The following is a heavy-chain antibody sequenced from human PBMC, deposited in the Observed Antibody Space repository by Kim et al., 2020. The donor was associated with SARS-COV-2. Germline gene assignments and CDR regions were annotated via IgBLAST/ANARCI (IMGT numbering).Heavy chain of an antibody. CDR3: ARAYSDSSLYYYHYLDD. Sequence: GGSLRLSCAASGFTFSSHWIHWVRQAPGKGLVWVSRTTNDGSSTTYADSVKGRFTISRDNAKNTLYLQMNSLRAEDTAVYYCARAYSDSSLYYYHYLDDWGQGTQVTVSA. J-gene: IGHJ4*02. D-gene: IGHD3-22*01. CDR2: TTNDGSST. V-gene: IGHV3-74*01. CDR1: GFTFSSHW.